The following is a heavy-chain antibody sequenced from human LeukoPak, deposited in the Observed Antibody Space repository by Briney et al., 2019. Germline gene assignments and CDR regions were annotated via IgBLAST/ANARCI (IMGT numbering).Heavy chain of an antibody. CDR3: ARDRXFYXGXXXXAMDV. CDR1: GGSFGDSY. V-gene: IGHV4-59*01. CDR2: VHYSGYT. Sequence: SETLSLTCAVYGGSFGDSYWSWIRQPPGKGLEWIGYVHYSGYTTYNPSLKSRVTISIVPSRDQISLQLSSVTAADTAAYYCARDRXFYXGXXXXAMDVWGQGTTVTV. J-gene: IGHJ6*02. D-gene: IGHD1-26*01.